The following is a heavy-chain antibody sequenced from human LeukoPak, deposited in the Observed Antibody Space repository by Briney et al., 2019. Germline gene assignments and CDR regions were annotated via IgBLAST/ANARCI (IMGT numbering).Heavy chain of an antibody. CDR1: GGSISNYY. CDR2: IYYSGTT. Sequence: SETLSLTCTVSGGSISNYYWSWIRQPPGKGLECIGYIYYSGTTNYNPSLKSRVPISVDTSKNQFSLKLSSVTAADTAVYYCARHGGYSSPYLHWGQGTLVTVSS. D-gene: IGHD6-13*01. V-gene: IGHV4-59*08. J-gene: IGHJ1*01. CDR3: ARHGGYSSPYLH.